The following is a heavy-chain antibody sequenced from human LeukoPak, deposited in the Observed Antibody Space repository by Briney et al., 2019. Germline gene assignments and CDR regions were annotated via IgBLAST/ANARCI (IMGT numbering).Heavy chain of an antibody. V-gene: IGHV1-2*02. CDR1: GYTFTGYY. Sequence: ASVRVSCKASGYTFTGYYMHWVRQAPGPGQEWMGWINPNSGGTTYAQKFQVRVTMTRDTSISTAYMELSRLRSDDTAVYYCARGYCSSTSCYDDAFDIWGQGTMVTVSS. D-gene: IGHD2-2*01. CDR3: ARGYCSSTSCYDDAFDI. J-gene: IGHJ3*02. CDR2: INPNSGGT.